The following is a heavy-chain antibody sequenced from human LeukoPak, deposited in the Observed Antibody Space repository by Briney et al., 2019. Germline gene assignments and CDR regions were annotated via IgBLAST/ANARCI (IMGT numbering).Heavy chain of an antibody. Sequence: GGSLRLSCAASGFTFSSYGTHWVRQAPGKGLEWVAVISYDGSNKYYADSVKGRFTISRDNSKNTLYLQMNSLRAEDTAVYYCAKESHYYDSSGFDYWGQGTLVTVSS. CDR1: GFTFSSYG. V-gene: IGHV3-30*18. CDR2: ISYDGSNK. D-gene: IGHD3-22*01. CDR3: AKESHYYDSSGFDY. J-gene: IGHJ4*02.